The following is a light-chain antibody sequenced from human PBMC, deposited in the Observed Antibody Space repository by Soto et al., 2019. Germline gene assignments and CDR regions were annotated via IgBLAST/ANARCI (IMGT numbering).Light chain of an antibody. J-gene: IGLJ3*02. Sequence: QLVLTQPPSVSGAPGQRVTVSCTGGSSNIGAGYDVHWYQQLPGTAPKLLIFGNINRPSGVPDRFSGSKSGTSASLAITGLQAEDEADYYCQSFDSSLSGWVFGGGTKVTVL. CDR3: QSFDSSLSGWV. V-gene: IGLV1-40*01. CDR1: SSNIGAGYD. CDR2: GNI.